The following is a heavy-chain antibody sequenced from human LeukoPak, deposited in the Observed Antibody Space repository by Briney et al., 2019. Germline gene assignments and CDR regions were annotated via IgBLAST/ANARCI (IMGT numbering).Heavy chain of an antibody. V-gene: IGHV4-4*02. CDR1: GGSISSINW. CDR3: ARQIPTNFDY. CDR2: IYHDGST. D-gene: IGHD1-1*01. Sequence: SETLSLTCAVSGGSISSINWWSWVRQPPGKGLEWIGEIYHDGSTNYNPSLKSRVTISVDTSKNQFSLKLSSVTAADTAVYYCARQIPTNFDYWGQGTLVTVSS. J-gene: IGHJ4*02.